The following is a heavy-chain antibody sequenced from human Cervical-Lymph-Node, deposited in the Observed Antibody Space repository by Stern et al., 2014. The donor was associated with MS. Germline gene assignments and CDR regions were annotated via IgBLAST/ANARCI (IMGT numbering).Heavy chain of an antibody. J-gene: IGHJ3*01. CDR3: ARAIFGVNAAAMAPDAFDS. V-gene: IGHV3-53*01. Sequence: EVQLVESGGGLIQPGGSLRLSCAAPGFTVSKNYMSWVRQAPGKGLEWVSLIYTDGSTSSAGSVKGRFTISRDSSKIMLFLQMNSLRAEDTAMYYCARAIFGVNAAAMAPDAFDSWGQGTMVTVSS. CDR1: GFTVSKNY. CDR2: IYTDGST. D-gene: IGHD3-3*01.